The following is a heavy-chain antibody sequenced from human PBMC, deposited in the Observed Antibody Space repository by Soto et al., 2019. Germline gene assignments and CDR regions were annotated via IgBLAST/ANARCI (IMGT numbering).Heavy chain of an antibody. CDR1: GFTFSSYA. CDR3: AKWGPTVVRGECWFDP. Sequence: GGSLRLSCAASGFTFSSYAMSWVRQAPGKGLEWVSAISGSGGSTYYADSVKGRFTNSRDNSKNTLYLQMNSLRAEDKAVYYWAKWGPTVVRGECWFDPWGQGTLVTVSS. V-gene: IGHV3-23*01. J-gene: IGHJ5*02. D-gene: IGHD3-10*01. CDR2: ISGSGGST.